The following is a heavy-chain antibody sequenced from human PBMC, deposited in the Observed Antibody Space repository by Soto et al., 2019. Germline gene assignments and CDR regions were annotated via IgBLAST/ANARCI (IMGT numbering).Heavy chain of an antibody. Sequence: SVKVSCKASGFTFTSSAIQWVRQARGQRLEWIGWIVVGSGNIRYAQKFQERVTITRDMSATTAYMELSSLRSEDTAVYYCAAISGYYTSYYYIDVWGKGTTVTGSS. CDR3: AAISGYYTSYYYIDV. J-gene: IGHJ6*03. CDR2: IVVGSGNI. D-gene: IGHD3-3*01. CDR1: GFTFTSSA. V-gene: IGHV1-58*02.